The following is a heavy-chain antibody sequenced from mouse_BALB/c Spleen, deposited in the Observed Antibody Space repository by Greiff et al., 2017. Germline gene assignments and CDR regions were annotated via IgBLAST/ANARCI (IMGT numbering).Heavy chain of an antibody. Sequence: EVMLVESGGDLVKPGGSLKLSCAASGFTFSSYGMSWVRQTPDKRLEWVATISSGGSYTYYPDSVKGRFTISRDNAKNTLYLQMSSLKTEDTAMYYCARPETTVVAYFDYWGQGTTLTVSS. J-gene: IGHJ2*01. V-gene: IGHV5-6*01. CDR3: ARPETTVVAYFDY. CDR1: GFTFSSYG. CDR2: ISSGGSYT. D-gene: IGHD1-1*01.